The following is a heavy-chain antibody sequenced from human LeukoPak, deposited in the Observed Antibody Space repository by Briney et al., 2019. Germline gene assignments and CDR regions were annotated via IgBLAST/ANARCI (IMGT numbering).Heavy chain of an antibody. V-gene: IGHV1-2*02. Sequence: ASVKVSCKASGYTFTGYYMHWVRQAPGQGLEWMGWINPNSGGTNYAQKFQGRVTMTRDTSISTAYMELSRLRSDDTAVYYCARDPYYYDSSGYYISEQADYWGQGTLVTVSS. CDR1: GYTFTGYY. CDR3: ARDPYYYDSSGYYISEQADY. D-gene: IGHD3-22*01. J-gene: IGHJ4*02. CDR2: INPNSGGT.